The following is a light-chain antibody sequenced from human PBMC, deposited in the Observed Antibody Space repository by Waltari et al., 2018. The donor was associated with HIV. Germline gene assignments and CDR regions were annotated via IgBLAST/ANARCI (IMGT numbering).Light chain of an antibody. Sequence: CQASQGLSNYLAWYQQKPGRPPKLLIYSASTLQTGVPSRFSGSGSETAFALTISGLQTEDFATYYCQQLHVSPFSFGPGTTVD. CDR1: QGLSNY. V-gene: IGKV1-9*01. J-gene: IGKJ3*01. CDR2: SAS. CDR3: QQLHVSPFS.